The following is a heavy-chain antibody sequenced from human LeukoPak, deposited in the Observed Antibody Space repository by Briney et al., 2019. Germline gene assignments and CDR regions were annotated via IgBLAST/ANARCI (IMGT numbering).Heavy chain of an antibody. V-gene: IGHV3-7*01. J-gene: IGHJ4*02. D-gene: IGHD3-22*01. CDR2: IKTDGSAK. CDR1: GFMFSDYW. CDR3: TNDLSYDSSG. Sequence: GGSLRLSCAASGFMFSDYWMTGVRQAPGKGLECVANIKTDGSAKYYPHSVKGRFTGSRDNAKNSLYLQMNNRRVEDTAISYCTNDLSYDSSGWGQGTLVTVSS.